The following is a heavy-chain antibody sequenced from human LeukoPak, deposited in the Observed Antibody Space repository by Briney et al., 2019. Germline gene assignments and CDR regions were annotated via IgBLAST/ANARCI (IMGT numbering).Heavy chain of an antibody. V-gene: IGHV4-59*12. Sequence: SETLSLTCTVSGGSISSYYWSWIRQPPGKGLEWIGYIYDSGSTYYNPSLKSRVTISVDTSKNQFSLKLSSVTAADTAVYYCARDFGAGIAATGTSFLWFDPWGQGTLVTVSS. J-gene: IGHJ5*02. CDR2: IYDSGST. D-gene: IGHD6-13*01. CDR1: GGSISSYY. CDR3: ARDFGAGIAATGTSFLWFDP.